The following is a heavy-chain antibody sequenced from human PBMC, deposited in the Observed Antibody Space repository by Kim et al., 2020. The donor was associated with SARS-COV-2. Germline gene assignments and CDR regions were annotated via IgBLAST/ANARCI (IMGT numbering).Heavy chain of an antibody. CDR2: ISGSGAGT. J-gene: IGHJ4*02. Sequence: GGSLRLSCAASGFTFSSYAMSWVRQAPGKGLEWVSSISGSGAGTYYADSVRGRFIISRDNSKNTLYVQMNSLRAEDTAVYYCAKDVGYDYVWGSRRYFGYFDYWGQGTLVTVSS. CDR3: AKDVGYDYVWGSRRYFGYFDY. D-gene: IGHD3-16*02. CDR1: GFTFSSYA. V-gene: IGHV3-23*01.